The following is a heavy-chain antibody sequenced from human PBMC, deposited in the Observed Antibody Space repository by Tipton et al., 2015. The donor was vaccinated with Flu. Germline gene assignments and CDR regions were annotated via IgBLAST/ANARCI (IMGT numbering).Heavy chain of an antibody. V-gene: IGHV1-18*04. D-gene: IGHD5-18*01. J-gene: IGHJ4*02. Sequence: QLVQSGAEVKKPGASVKVSCEASGYTFTSNGISWVRQAPGQGLEWLGWINAYNGNTVYAQKVQYRVTLTRDTSMSTTYMELRSLRSDDTAVYFCARDLVPDTAMPEGASDYWGQGTLVTVSS. CDR1: GYTFTSNG. CDR2: INAYNGNT. CDR3: ARDLVPDTAMPEGASDY.